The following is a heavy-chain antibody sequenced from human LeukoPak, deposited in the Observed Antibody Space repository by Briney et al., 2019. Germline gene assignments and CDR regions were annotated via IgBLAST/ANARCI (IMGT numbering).Heavy chain of an antibody. CDR1: GFTVSSNY. J-gene: IGHJ4*02. Sequence: TGGSLRLSCAASGFTVSSNYMSWVRQAPGKGLEWVSVIYSGGSTYYADSVKGRFTISRDNSKNTQYLQMNSLRAEDTAVYYCARDYYYGSGSYYTHADYWGQGTLVTVSS. V-gene: IGHV3-53*05. D-gene: IGHD3-10*01. CDR2: IYSGGST. CDR3: ARDYYYGSGSYYTHADY.